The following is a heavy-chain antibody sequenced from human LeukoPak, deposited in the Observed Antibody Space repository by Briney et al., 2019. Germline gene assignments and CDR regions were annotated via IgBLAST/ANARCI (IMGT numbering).Heavy chain of an antibody. CDR1: GGSISSSSYY. V-gene: IGHV4-39*07. D-gene: IGHD3-10*01. Sequence: PSETLSLTCTVSGGSISSSSYYWGWIRQPPGKGLEWIGSIYYSGSTYYNPSLKSRVTISVDTSKNQFSLKLSSVTAADTAVYYCARGPPGPTMVRGVNYFDYWGQGTLVTVSS. CDR3: ARGPPGPTMVRGVNYFDY. J-gene: IGHJ4*02. CDR2: IYYSGST.